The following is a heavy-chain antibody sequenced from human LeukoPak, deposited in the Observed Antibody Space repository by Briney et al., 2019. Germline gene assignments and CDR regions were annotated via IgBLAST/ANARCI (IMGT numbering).Heavy chain of an antibody. V-gene: IGHV3-53*01. CDR3: ASPSSGQSFDI. Sequence: GGSLRLSCAASGFTVGSNYMSWVRRAPGKGLEWVSVIYSGGATYYADSVKGRFTISRDKSKNTMYLQMNSLRAEDTAVYYCASPSSGQSFDIWGQGTMVTVSS. CDR1: GFTVGSNY. CDR2: IYSGGAT. D-gene: IGHD3-22*01. J-gene: IGHJ3*02.